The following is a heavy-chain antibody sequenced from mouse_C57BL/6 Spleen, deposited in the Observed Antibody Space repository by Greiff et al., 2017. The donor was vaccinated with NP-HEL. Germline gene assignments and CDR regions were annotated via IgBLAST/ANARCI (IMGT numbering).Heavy chain of an antibody. CDR2: ISSGSSTI. CDR3: ARDDGERYFDV. Sequence: DVKLVESGGGLVKPGGSLKLSCAASGFTFSDYGMHWVRQAPEKGLEWVAYISSGSSTIYYADTMKGRFTISRDNAKNTLFLQMTSLRSEDTAMYYCARDDGERYFDVWGTGTTVTVSS. CDR1: GFTFSDYG. D-gene: IGHD2-12*01. J-gene: IGHJ1*03. V-gene: IGHV5-17*01.